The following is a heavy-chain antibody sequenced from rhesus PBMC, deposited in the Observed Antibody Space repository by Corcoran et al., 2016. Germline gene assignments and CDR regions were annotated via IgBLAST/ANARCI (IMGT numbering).Heavy chain of an antibody. CDR2: ITDRGRT. J-gene: IGHJ2*01. CDR3: ARDLVDTANWYFDL. D-gene: IGHD5-12*01. CDR1: GGSISSGYYY. Sequence: QVQLQESGPGLVKPSETLSLTCAVSGGSISSGYYYWRWIRQPPGKGLEWIGYITDRGRTSYNPSLKSRVTMSRDTAKNQFSLKLSSVTAADTAVYYCARDLVDTANWYFDLWGPGTPITISS. V-gene: IGHV4-122*02.